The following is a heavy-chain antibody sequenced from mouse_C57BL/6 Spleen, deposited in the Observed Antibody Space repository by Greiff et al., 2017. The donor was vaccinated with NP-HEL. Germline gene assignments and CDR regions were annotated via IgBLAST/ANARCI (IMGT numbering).Heavy chain of an antibody. D-gene: IGHD2-5*01. CDR1: GFNIKDDY. J-gene: IGHJ1*03. CDR3: TPFYSNYWYFDV. Sequence: DVQLQESGAELVRPGASVKLSCTASGFNIKDDYMHWVKQRPEQGLEWIGWIDPENGDTEYASKFQGKATITADTSSNTAYLQLSSLTSEDTAVYYCTPFYSNYWYFDVWGTGTTVTVSS. V-gene: IGHV14-4*01. CDR2: IDPENGDT.